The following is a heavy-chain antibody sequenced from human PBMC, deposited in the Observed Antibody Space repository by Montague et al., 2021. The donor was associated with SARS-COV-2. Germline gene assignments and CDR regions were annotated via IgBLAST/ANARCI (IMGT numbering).Heavy chain of an antibody. J-gene: IGHJ3*02. V-gene: IGHV3-48*03. CDR1: GFTFSYYD. CDR3: TRDYRSVVGDGLDI. Sequence: SLGLSCAASGFTFSYYDMNWVRQAPGKGPEWISYISTIAYTPSYAGSVKGRFTISRDNGKNSLYLQMNSLRVEDTAVYYCTRDYRSVVGDGLDIWGQGAKVTVSS. D-gene: IGHD3-16*02. CDR2: ISTIAYTP.